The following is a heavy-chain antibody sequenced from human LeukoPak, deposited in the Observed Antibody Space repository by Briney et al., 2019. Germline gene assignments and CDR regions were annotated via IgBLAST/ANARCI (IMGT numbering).Heavy chain of an antibody. CDR2: ISGSGGST. V-gene: IGHV3-23*01. D-gene: IGHD6-13*01. Sequence: SXFTXXSFGMSWVRQAPGKGLEWVSAISGSGGSTYYADSVQGRFTISRDNSKNTLYLQMNSLTAEDTAVYYCAKAGYSSSCKDWGQGTLVTVSS. CDR1: XFTXXSFG. CDR3: AKAGYSSSCKD. J-gene: IGHJ4*02.